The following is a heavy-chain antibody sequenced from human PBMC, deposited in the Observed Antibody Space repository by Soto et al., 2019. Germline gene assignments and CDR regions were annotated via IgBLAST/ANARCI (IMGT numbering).Heavy chain of an antibody. CDR2: IIPIFGTA. J-gene: IGHJ4*02. CDR3: ASAYDSSGYYYRGLDY. D-gene: IGHD3-22*01. CDR1: GGTFSRYA. V-gene: IGHV1-69*12. Sequence: QVQLVQSGAEVKKPGSSVKVSCKAFGGTFSRYAISWVRQAPGQGLEWRGGIIPIFGTADYAQKFQGRGTVPADESTSTAYMELSRLRSADTAVYYWASAYDSSGYYYRGLDYWGQGTLVTVSS.